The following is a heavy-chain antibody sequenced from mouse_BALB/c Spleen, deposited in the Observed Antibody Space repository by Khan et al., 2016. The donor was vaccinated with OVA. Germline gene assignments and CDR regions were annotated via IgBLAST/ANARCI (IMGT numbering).Heavy chain of an antibody. CDR2: VSTYYGNT. D-gene: IGHD2-14*01. V-gene: IGHV1S137*01. CDR3: ARDNGYSPFAY. J-gene: IGHJ3*01. CDR1: DYTFTDYP. Sequence: QVQLKQSGPELVRPGASVKISCKGSDYTFTDYPMHWVQQSHAQSLEWIGVVSTYYGNTNYNQKFKGKATMTVDKSSSTAYMELASLTSEDSAIXDCARDNGYSPFAYWGQGTLVTVSA.